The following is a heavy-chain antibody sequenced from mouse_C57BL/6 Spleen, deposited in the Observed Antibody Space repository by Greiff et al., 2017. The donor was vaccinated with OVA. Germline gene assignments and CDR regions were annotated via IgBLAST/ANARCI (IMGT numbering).Heavy chain of an antibody. V-gene: IGHV3-6*01. CDR1: GYSITSGYY. CDR3: ARGGDYESFDV. CDR2: ISYDGST. Sequence: EVQLQESGPGLVKPSPSLSLTCSVTGYSITSGYYCNWIRQFPGNKLEWMGYISYDGSTNYNPSLKNRISITRDTSKNQFFLKLNSVTTEDTATYYCARGGDYESFDVWGTGTTVTVSS. J-gene: IGHJ1*03. D-gene: IGHD2-4*01.